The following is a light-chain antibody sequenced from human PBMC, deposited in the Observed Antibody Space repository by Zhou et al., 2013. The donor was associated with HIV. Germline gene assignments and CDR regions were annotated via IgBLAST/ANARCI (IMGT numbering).Light chain of an antibody. CDR1: QSVGSN. Sequence: EIVMTQSPATLSVSPGERATLSCGASQSVGSNLAWYQQKPGQAPRLLIYGASTRATDIPDRFSGSGSGTEFTLTISSLQSEDFAVYYCQQYGSSPWTFGQGTKVEIK. J-gene: IGKJ1*01. CDR3: QQYGSSPWT. CDR2: GAS. V-gene: IGKV3-15*01.